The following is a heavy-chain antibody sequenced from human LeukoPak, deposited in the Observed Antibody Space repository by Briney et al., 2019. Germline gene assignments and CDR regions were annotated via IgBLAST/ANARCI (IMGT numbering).Heavy chain of an antibody. CDR1: GFTFGDYA. V-gene: IGHV3-49*03. CDR2: IRSKAYGGTT. Sequence: GGSLRLSCTASGFTFGDYAMSWFRQAPGKGLEWVGFIRSKAYGGTTEYAASVKGRFTISRDDSKSIAYLQMNSLKTEDTAVYYCTRETQWLPSYYFDYWGQGTLVTVPS. D-gene: IGHD6-19*01. J-gene: IGHJ4*02. CDR3: TRETQWLPSYYFDY.